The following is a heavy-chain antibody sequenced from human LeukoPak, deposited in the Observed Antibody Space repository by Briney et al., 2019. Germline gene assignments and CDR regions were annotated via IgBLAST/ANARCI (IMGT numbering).Heavy chain of an antibody. Sequence: PGGSLRLSCAASGFTFSSYAMHWVRQAPGKGLEYVSAISTNGDTTYYANSVKGRITISRDNSKNTLYLQMGSLRGEDMAVYYCARADSGPSFPPDYWGQGTLVTVSS. J-gene: IGHJ4*02. D-gene: IGHD5-12*01. CDR3: ARADSGPSFPPDY. CDR2: ISTNGDTT. V-gene: IGHV3-64*01. CDR1: GFTFSSYA.